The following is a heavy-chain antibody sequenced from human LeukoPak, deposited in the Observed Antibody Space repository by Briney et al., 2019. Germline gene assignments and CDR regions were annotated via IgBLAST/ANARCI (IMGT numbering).Heavy chain of an antibody. D-gene: IGHD4-17*01. CDR1: GFSVSNTY. J-gene: IGHJ4*02. CDR3: ATVSEFGDYRFDS. CDR2: IYTGGKT. Sequence: AGGPLRLSCAASGFSVSNTYMTWVRQAPGKGLEWVSLIYTGGKTYYADSVKGRFTISRDNSRNSLFLQISSLRAEDTAVYYCATVSEFGDYRFDSWGQGTLVTVSS. V-gene: IGHV3-53*01.